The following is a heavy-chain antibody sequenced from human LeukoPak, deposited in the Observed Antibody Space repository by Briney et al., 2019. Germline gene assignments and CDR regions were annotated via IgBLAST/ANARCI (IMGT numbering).Heavy chain of an antibody. J-gene: IGHJ4*02. D-gene: IGHD6-6*01. CDR3: AREAPSYSSSGFDY. CDR2: INPNSGGT. CDR1: GGTFSSYA. V-gene: IGHV1-2*02. Sequence: ASVKVSCKASGGTFSSYAISWVRQAPGQGLEWMGRINPNSGGTNYAQKFQGRVTMTRDTSISTAYMELSRLRSDDTAVYYCAREAPSYSSSGFDYWGQGTLVTVSS.